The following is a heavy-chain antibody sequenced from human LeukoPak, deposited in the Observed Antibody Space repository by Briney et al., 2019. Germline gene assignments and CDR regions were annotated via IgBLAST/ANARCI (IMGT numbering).Heavy chain of an antibody. CDR2: IIPIFGTA. D-gene: IGHD1-26*01. CDR3: AGGSYHGDYYFDY. J-gene: IGHJ4*02. V-gene: IGHV1-69*05. Sequence: GASVKVSCKASGYTFTGYYMHWVRQAPGQGLEWMGRIIPIFGTANYAQKFQGRVTITTDESTSTAYMELSSLRSEDTAVYYCAGGSYHGDYYFDYWGQGTLVTVSS. CDR1: GYTFTGYY.